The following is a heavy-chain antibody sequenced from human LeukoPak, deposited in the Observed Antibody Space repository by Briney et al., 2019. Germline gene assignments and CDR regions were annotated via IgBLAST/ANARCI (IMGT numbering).Heavy chain of an antibody. D-gene: IGHD2-2*01. CDR3: ARDLGYCSSTRCERWFDP. CDR1: GFTFSSYG. CDR2: ISYDGSNK. J-gene: IGHJ5*02. V-gene: IGHV3-30*03. Sequence: GGSLRLSCAASGFTFSSYGMHWVRQAPGKGLEWVAVISYDGSNKYYADSVKGRFTISRDNAKNTLYLQMNSLRAEDTAVYYCARDLGYCSSTRCERWFDPWGQGTLVTVSS.